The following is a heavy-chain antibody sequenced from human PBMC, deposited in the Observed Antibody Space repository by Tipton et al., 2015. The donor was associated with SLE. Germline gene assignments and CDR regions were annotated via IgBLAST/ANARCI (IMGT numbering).Heavy chain of an antibody. D-gene: IGHD6-13*01. V-gene: IGHV4-38-2*02. J-gene: IGHJ5*02. CDR3: ARLADGNRNWFDP. CDR1: GYSISTGYY. CDR2: MYQTGTT. Sequence: TLSLTCTVSGYSISTGYYWGWIRQPPGKGLEWIGNMYQTGTTDYNPSLKSRVTISIDTSKNQFSLKLSAVTAADTAVYYCARLADGNRNWFDPWGQGTLVTVSS.